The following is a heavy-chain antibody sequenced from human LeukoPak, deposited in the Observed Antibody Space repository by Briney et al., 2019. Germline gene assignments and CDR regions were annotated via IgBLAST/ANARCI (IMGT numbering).Heavy chain of an antibody. CDR3: ARGEAGSSWYEIDY. CDR1: GGTFSSYA. CDR2: IIPIFGTA. D-gene: IGHD6-13*01. V-gene: IGHV1-69*06. Sequence: SVKVSCKASGGTFSSYAISWVRQAPGQGLEWMGGIIPIFGTANYAQKFQGRVTITADNPTSTAYMELSSLRSEDTAVYYCARGEAGSSWYEIDYWGQGTLVTVSS. J-gene: IGHJ4*02.